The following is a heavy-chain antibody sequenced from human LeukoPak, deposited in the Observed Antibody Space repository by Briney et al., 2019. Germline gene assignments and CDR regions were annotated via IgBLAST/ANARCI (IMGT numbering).Heavy chain of an antibody. D-gene: IGHD6-13*01. Sequence: GGSLRLSCGASGFTFSNAWMSWVRQAPGKGLEWVGRIKSKTDGGTTDYAAPVKGRFTISRDDSKNTLYLQMNSLKTEDTAVYYCTTELAAAGNFDYWGQGTLVTVSS. CDR2: IKSKTDGGTT. V-gene: IGHV3-15*01. CDR3: TTELAAAGNFDY. CDR1: GFTFSNAW. J-gene: IGHJ4*02.